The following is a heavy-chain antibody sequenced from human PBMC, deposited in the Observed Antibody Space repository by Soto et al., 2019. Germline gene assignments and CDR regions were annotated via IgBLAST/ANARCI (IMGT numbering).Heavy chain of an antibody. CDR2: IYYSGSI. CDR1: GGSISSYD. V-gene: IGHV4-59*01. CDR3: AREAEFSSLDY. D-gene: IGHD6-13*01. J-gene: IGHJ4*02. Sequence: PSGTLSLTCTVSGGSISSYDWSWIRQPPGKGLEGSGYIYYSGSINYNPSLKSRVTISVDTSTNQFSLNLRSLSAADTALYYCAREAEFSSLDYWGQGTLVTVSS.